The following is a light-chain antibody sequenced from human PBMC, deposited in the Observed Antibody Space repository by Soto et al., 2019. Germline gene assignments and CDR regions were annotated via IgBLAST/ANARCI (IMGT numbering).Light chain of an antibody. CDR2: DAY. J-gene: IGKJ5*01. Sequence: EVVLTQSPVTLSLSPGERATLSCRARQSFRGLLAWYQQKPGQALRLLIYDAYNRATGIPPRFSGSGSGTDFTLTISSREPEDSAVYYCQQRNMLPITFGQGTRLAIK. CDR3: QQRNMLPIT. CDR1: QSFRGL. V-gene: IGKV3-11*01.